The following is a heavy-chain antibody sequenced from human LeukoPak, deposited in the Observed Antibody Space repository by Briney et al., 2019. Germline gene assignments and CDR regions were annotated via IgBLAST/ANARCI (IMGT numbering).Heavy chain of an antibody. Sequence: RPGGSLRLSCAASGFTFDDYAMNWVRQAPGKGLEWVSGINWNGGSTGYADSVKGRFTISRDDAKNSLYLQMNSLRAEDTALYYCARASGGSYYYYYYMDVWGKGTTVTVSS. V-gene: IGHV3-20*04. CDR3: ARASGGSYYYYYYMDV. D-gene: IGHD1-26*01. CDR2: INWNGGST. CDR1: GFTFDDYA. J-gene: IGHJ6*03.